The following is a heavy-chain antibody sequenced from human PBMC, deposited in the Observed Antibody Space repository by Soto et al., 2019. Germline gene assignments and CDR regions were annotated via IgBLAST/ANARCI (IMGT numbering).Heavy chain of an antibody. V-gene: IGHV1-2*04. J-gene: IGHJ6*02. CDR2: INPNSAGT. Sequence: AXSVKVSCKASGYTFTDYYIHWVRQAPGQGLEWMGWINPNSAGTNYAQKFQGWVTMTRDTSISTAFMELSRLRSDDTAVYYCARDTTTAAARGMDVWGQGTTVTSP. CDR1: GYTFTDYY. CDR3: ARDTTTAAARGMDV. D-gene: IGHD6-13*01.